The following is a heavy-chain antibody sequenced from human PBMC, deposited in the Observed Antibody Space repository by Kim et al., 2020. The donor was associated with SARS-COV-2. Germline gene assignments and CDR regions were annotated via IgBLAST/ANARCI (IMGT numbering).Heavy chain of an antibody. Sequence: SETLSLTCTVSGGSISSYYWSWIRQPPGKGLEWIGYIYYSGSTNYNPSLKSRVTISVDTSKNQFSLKLSSVTAADTAVYYCASEYPDSASKFDYWGQGTLVTVSS. D-gene: IGHD2-21*01. J-gene: IGHJ4*02. V-gene: IGHV4-59*13. CDR3: ASEYPDSASKFDY. CDR1: GGSISSYY. CDR2: IYYSGST.